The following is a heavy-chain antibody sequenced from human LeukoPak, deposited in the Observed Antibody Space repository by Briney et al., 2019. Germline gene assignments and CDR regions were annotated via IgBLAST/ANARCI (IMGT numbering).Heavy chain of an antibody. CDR3: AKEGDLRWLQPTEY. D-gene: IGHD5-24*01. CDR2: ISSSGSTI. Sequence: GGSLRLSCAASGFTFSSYEMNWVRQAPGKGLEWVSYISSSGSTIYYADSVKGRFTISRDNSKNTLYLQMNSLRAEDTAVYYCAKEGDLRWLQPTEYWGQGTLVTVSS. V-gene: IGHV3-48*03. J-gene: IGHJ4*02. CDR1: GFTFSSYE.